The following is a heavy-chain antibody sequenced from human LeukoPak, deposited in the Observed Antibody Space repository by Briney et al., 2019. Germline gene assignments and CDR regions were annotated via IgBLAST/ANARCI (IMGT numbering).Heavy chain of an antibody. CDR1: GFIFSSYA. V-gene: IGHV3-23*01. CDR3: AKDRSCTNDVCHGDFDY. D-gene: IGHD2-8*01. Sequence: GGSLRLSCAASGFIFSSYAMSWVRQAPGKGLEWVSTISGSGGSTYYAGSVKGRFTISRDNSKNTVYLQMNSLRAEDTAVYYCAKDRSCTNDVCHGDFDYWGQGTLVTVSS. J-gene: IGHJ4*02. CDR2: ISGSGGST.